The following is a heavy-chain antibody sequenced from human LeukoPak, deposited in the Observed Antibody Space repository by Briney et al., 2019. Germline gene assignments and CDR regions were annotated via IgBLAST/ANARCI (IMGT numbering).Heavy chain of an antibody. CDR3: ARRPVAGNSLFDY. J-gene: IGHJ4*02. D-gene: IGHD6-19*01. CDR1: GFTVSSNY. Sequence: GGSLRLSCAASGFTVSSNYMSWVRQAPGKGLEWVSVIYSGGSTYYADSVKGRFTISRDNSKNTLYLQMNSLRAEDTAVYYCARRPVAGNSLFDYWGQGTLVTVSS. V-gene: IGHV3-53*01. CDR2: IYSGGST.